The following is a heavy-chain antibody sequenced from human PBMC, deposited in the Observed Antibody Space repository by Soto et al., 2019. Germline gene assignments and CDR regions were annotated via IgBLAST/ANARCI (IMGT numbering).Heavy chain of an antibody. J-gene: IGHJ4*02. Sequence: GGSLRLSGAACEFTFRDYCMTWVRQAPGRGLEWVANIRPDGGQQFYVDSVKGRFTISRDNAKNSLYLQMNSLGVEDTALYYCARDAGWYTIACCGQGTLLTVSS. V-gene: IGHV3-7*01. CDR3: ARDAGWYTIAC. D-gene: IGHD6-19*01. CDR2: IRPDGGQQ. CDR1: EFTFRDYC.